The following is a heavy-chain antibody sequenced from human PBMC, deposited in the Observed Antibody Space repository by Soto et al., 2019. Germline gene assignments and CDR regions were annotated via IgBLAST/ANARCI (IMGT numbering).Heavy chain of an antibody. CDR1: GFSXSTSGXG. CDR2: IYWDDDK. V-gene: IGHV2-5*02. CDR3: XXXXXXXXXXXXX. Sequence: QITLKESGPTLVKPTQTLXXXXXXXGFSXSTSGXGVGWXXQPPGKALEWLALIYWDDDKRYSPSLKSRLTITKDTSKNQVVLTMTNXDPXXXXXXXXXXXXXXXXXXXXXWGQGTTVTVSS. J-gene: IGHJ6*02.